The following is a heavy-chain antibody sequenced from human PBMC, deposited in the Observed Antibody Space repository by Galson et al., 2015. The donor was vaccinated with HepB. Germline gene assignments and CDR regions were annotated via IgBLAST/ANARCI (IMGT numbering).Heavy chain of an antibody. CDR2: ISYDGSNK. J-gene: IGHJ4*02. CDR1: GFTFSSYA. Sequence: SLRLSCAASGFTFSSYAMHWVRQAPGKGLEWVAVISYDGSNKYYADSVKGRFTTSRDNSKNTLYLQMNSLRAEDTAVYYCARETMVRGVIIDYWGQGTLVTVSS. CDR3: ARETMVRGVIIDY. D-gene: IGHD3-10*01. V-gene: IGHV3-30-3*01.